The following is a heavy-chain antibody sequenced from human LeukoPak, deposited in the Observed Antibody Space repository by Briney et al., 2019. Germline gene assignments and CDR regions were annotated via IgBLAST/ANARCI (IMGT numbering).Heavy chain of an antibody. J-gene: IGHJ5*02. CDR3: ARGDSSGWYPSQNWFDL. V-gene: IGHV3-30*04. Sequence: GGSLRLSCAASGFTFSSYAMHWVRQAPGKGLEWVAVISYDGSNKYYADSVKGRFTISRDNSKNTLYLQMNSLRVEDTAVYYCARGDSSGWYPSQNWFDLWGQGTLVTVSS. CDR1: GFTFSSYA. D-gene: IGHD6-19*01. CDR2: ISYDGSNK.